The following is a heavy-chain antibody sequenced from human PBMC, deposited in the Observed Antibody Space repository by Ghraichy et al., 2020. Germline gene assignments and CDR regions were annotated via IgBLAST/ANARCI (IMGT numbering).Heavy chain of an antibody. V-gene: IGHV3-23*01. D-gene: IGHD3-22*01. CDR3: AKDLGETSSYFNYYYNGMDV. CDR2: ISGSGGST. CDR1: GFTFNTYA. Sequence: GESLNISCAASGFTFNTYAMCWVRQAPGKGLEWVSAISGSGGSTYYTDSVKGRFTISRDNSRNTLYLQMNSLTAEDTAIYYCAKDLGETSSYFNYYYNGMDVWGQGTTFSVSS. J-gene: IGHJ6*02.